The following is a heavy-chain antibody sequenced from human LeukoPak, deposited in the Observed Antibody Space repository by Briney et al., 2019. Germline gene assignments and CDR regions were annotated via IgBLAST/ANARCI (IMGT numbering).Heavy chain of an antibody. CDR3: ARDLAAGENWFDP. CDR1: GYTFTGYY. CDR2: INPNSGGT. J-gene: IGHJ5*02. V-gene: IGHV1-2*02. Sequence: GASVKVSCKASGYTFTGYYMHWVRQAPGQGLEWMGWINPNSGGTNYAQKFQGRVTMTRDTSISTAYMELSRLRSDDTAVYYCARDLAAGENWFDPWGQGTLVTVSS. D-gene: IGHD3-10*01.